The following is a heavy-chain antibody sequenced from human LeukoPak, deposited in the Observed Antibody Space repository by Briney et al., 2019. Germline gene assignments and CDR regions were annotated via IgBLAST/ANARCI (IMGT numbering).Heavy chain of an antibody. Sequence: PGGSLRLSCAASGFAFSSYWMNWVRQAPGKGLEWVGNVNREGGDKNYVDSVKGRFTISRDNAKNSLYLQMNSLRVEDTAVYYCARDGVPDGEDVWGQGTTVTVS. CDR2: VNREGGDK. J-gene: IGHJ6*02. CDR1: GFAFSSYW. D-gene: IGHD3-16*01. V-gene: IGHV3-7*01. CDR3: ARDGVPDGEDV.